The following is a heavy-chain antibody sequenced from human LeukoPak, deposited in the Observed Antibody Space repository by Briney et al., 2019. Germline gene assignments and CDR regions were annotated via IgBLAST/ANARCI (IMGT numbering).Heavy chain of an antibody. J-gene: IGHJ4*02. V-gene: IGHV4-31*01. D-gene: IGHD3-10*01. CDR2: IHNSGST. CDR1: GGSISSGGYY. CDR3: ARGEYYGSGSYYPGDY. Sequence: PSQTLSLTCTVSGGSISSGGYYWSWIRQHPGKGLEWIGYIHNSGSTYYNPSLKSPVSISVDTPKSHFSLRLSSVTAADTAVYYCARGEYYGSGSYYPGDYWGQGTLVTVSS.